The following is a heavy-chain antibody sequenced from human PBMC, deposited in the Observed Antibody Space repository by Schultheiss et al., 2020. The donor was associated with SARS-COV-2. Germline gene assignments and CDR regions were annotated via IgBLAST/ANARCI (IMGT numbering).Heavy chain of an antibody. CDR2: IYPGDSDT. CDR1: GYW. CDR3: ARQGGGSYYGPFDY. J-gene: IGHJ4*02. Sequence: GESLKISCKGSGYWIAWVRQMPGKGLEWMGIIYPGDSDTRYSPSFQGQVTISADKSISTAYLQWSSLKASDTAMYYCARQGGGSYYGPFDYWGQGTLVTVSS. V-gene: IGHV5-51*01. D-gene: IGHD1-26*01.